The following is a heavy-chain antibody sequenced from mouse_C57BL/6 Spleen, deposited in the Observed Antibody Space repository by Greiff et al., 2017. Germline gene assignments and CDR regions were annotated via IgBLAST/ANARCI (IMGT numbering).Heavy chain of an antibody. Sequence: QVQLQQSGAELVKPGASVKLSCKASGYTFTSYWMHWVKQRPGQGLEWIGMIHPNSGSTNYNEKFKSKATLTVDKSSSTAYMQLSSLTSEDSAVYYCARLEITTVVATNYWGQGTTLTVSS. CDR1: GYTFTSYW. J-gene: IGHJ2*01. CDR3: ARLEITTVVATNY. CDR2: IHPNSGST. D-gene: IGHD1-1*01. V-gene: IGHV1-64*01.